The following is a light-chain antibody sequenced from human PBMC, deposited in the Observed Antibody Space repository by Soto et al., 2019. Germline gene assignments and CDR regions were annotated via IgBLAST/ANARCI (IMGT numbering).Light chain of an antibody. Sequence: QSVLTQPPSVSGAPGQRVTISCTGSSSNIGAGYDVPWYQHLPGTAPKLLIYGNNNRPSGVPERFSGSKSGTSASLAITGLQAEDEAYYYCQSYDSSLSGYVFVTGTKVTVL. CDR2: GNN. CDR3: QSYDSSLSGYV. V-gene: IGLV1-40*01. CDR1: SSNIGAGYD. J-gene: IGLJ1*01.